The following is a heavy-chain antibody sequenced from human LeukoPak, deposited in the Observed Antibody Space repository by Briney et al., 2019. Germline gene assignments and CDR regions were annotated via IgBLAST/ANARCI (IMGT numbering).Heavy chain of an antibody. V-gene: IGHV4-39*07. CDR3: ARGQQYYDFWSGHNWFDP. J-gene: IGHJ5*02. CDR2: INHSGST. Sequence: PSETLSLTCTVSGGSISSSGYYWGWIRQPPGKGLEWIGEINHSGSTNYNPSLKSRVTISVDTSKNQFSLKLSSVTAADTAVYYCARGQQYYDFWSGHNWFDPWGQGTLVTVSS. CDR1: GGSISSSGYY. D-gene: IGHD3-3*01.